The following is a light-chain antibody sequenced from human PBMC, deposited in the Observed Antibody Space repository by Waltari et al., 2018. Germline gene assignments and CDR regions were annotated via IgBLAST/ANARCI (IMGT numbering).Light chain of an antibody. J-gene: IGLJ3*02. CDR3: GTWDSSLSDGRL. V-gene: IGLV1-51*02. CDR2: ENN. Sequence: SVLTQPPSVSAAPGQRVTIPRSGSHPNLCKHSGTWYQQFPGAAPKLLIYENNRRPPGIPDRFSGSKSDTSATLDISGLQTGDEAHYYCGTWDSSLSDGRLFGGGTKLTVL. CDR1: HPNLCKHS.